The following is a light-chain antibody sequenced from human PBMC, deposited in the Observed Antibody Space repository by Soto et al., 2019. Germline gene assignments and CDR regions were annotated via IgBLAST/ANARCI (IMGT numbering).Light chain of an antibody. J-gene: IGKJ1*01. CDR2: GAS. CDR3: QQYNNWPPWT. V-gene: IGKV3-15*01. Sequence: EIVLTQSPAILSVSQGERATLSCRASQSVSSYLAWYQQKPGQATSLIIYGASTRANGIPARFSGSGSGTEFTLTISSLQSEDFASYYCQQYNNWPPWTFGQGTKVDIK. CDR1: QSVSSY.